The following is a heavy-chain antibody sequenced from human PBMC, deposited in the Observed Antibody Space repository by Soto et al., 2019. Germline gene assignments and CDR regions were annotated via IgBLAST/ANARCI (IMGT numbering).Heavy chain of an antibody. CDR3: AKDGGETAMVLLYYFDY. D-gene: IGHD5-18*01. J-gene: IGHJ4*02. Sequence: GGSLRLSCAASGFTFSSYAMSWVRQAPGKGLEWVSAISGSGGSTYYADSVKGRFTISRDNSKNTLYLQMNSLRAEDTAVYYCAKDGGETAMVLLYYFDYWGQGTLVTVSS. CDR2: ISGSGGST. CDR1: GFTFSSYA. V-gene: IGHV3-23*01.